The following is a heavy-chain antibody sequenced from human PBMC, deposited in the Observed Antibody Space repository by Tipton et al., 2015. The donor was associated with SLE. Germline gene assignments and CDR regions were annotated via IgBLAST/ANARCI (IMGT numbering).Heavy chain of an antibody. D-gene: IGHD6-13*01. CDR3: VAPGLAVEGTFEGLDY. Sequence: TLSLTCTVSGDSVFIGSSSYCGWIRQPPGKGLEWIGSIYNTGNTYYNASLKSRVTISVDTSKNQFSLKLTSVTAEDTAVYYCVAPGLAVEGTFEGLDYWGQGILVTVSS. CDR1: GDSVFIGSSSY. CDR2: IYNTGNT. J-gene: IGHJ4*02. V-gene: IGHV4-39*01.